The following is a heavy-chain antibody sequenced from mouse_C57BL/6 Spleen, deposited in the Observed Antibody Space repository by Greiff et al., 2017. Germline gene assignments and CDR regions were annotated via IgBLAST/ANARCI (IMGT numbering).Heavy chain of an antibody. CDR2: IYPRSGNT. D-gene: IGHD1-1*01. CDR3: ARDGYDYYGYAMYD. CDR1: GYTFTSYG. J-gene: IGHJ4*01. Sequence: QVQLKQSGAELARPGASVKLSCKASGYTFTSYGISWVKQRTGQGLEWIGEIYPRSGNTYYNEKFKGKATLTADKSSSTAYMELRSLTSEDSAIYFCARDGYDYYGYAMYDWGQGTSVTVSS. V-gene: IGHV1-81*01.